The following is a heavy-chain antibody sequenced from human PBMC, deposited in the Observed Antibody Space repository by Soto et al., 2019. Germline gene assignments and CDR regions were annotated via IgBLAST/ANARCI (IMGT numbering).Heavy chain of an antibody. CDR1: GFTVSSNY. CDR3: ARGDRPDAFDI. V-gene: IGHV3-53*01. CDR2: IYSGGST. Sequence: EVQLVESGGGLIQPGGSLRLSCAASGFTVSSNYMSWVRQAPGKGLEWVSVIYSGGSTYYADSVKGRFTISRDNSKNTVYRQMNSLSAEETAVYYCARGDRPDAFDIWGQGTMVTVS. J-gene: IGHJ3*02.